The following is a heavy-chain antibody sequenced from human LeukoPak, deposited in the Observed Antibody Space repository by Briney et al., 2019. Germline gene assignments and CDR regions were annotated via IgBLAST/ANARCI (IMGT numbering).Heavy chain of an antibody. Sequence: SETLSLTCTVSGGSISSYYWSWIRQPPGKGLEWIGCIYSSGSTNYNPSLKSRVTISVDTSENQFSLKLSSVTAADTAVYYCARPQSKGSSSPLGYWGQGTLVTVSS. D-gene: IGHD6-13*01. V-gene: IGHV4-59*08. CDR1: GGSISSYY. CDR2: IYSSGST. J-gene: IGHJ4*02. CDR3: ARPQSKGSSSPLGY.